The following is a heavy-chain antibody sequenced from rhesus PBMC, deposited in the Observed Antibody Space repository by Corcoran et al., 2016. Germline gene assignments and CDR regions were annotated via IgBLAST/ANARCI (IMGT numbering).Heavy chain of an antibody. Sequence: QVQLQQWGEGLVKPSETLSLTCAVYGGSISGYYYWSWIRQPPGKGLEWIGYIYGNSASTNYNPSLKNRVTISKDTSKNQFSLKLSSVTAADTAVYYCARRPPGNSKYWYCDLWGPGTPITISS. V-gene: IGHV4-73*01. J-gene: IGHJ2*01. CDR2: IYGNSAST. CDR3: ARRPPGNSKYWYCDL. CDR1: GGSISGYYY.